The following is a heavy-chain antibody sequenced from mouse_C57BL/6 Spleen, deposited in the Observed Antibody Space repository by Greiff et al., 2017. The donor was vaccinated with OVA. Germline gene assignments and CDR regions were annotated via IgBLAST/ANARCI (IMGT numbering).Heavy chain of an antibody. Sequence: EAGGGLVQPNGSLKLSCAASGFSFNTYAMNWVRQAPGKGLEWVARIRSKSNNYATYYADSVKDRFTISRDDSESMLYLQMNNLKTEDTAMYYCVRQAWVYWYFDVWGTGTTVTVSS. CDR2: IRSKSNNYAT. J-gene: IGHJ1*03. CDR1: GFSFNTYA. V-gene: IGHV10-1*01. CDR3: VRQAWVYWYFDV. D-gene: IGHD4-1*01.